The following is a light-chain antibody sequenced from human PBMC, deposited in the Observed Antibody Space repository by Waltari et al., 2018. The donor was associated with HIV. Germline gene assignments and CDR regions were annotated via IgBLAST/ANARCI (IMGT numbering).Light chain of an antibody. CDR3: QVWESFSDNPNWV. J-gene: IGLJ3*02. CDR2: HDT. V-gene: IGLV3-21*01. CDR1: NIGTKS. Sequence: SYVLTQPPSVSVAPGKTATIPCGGNNIGTKSVHWYQQKPGQAPVLVIHHDTDRPSGIPGRLSGSNSGNTATLTISRVEAGDEADYYCQVWESFSDNPNWVFGGGTKLTVL.